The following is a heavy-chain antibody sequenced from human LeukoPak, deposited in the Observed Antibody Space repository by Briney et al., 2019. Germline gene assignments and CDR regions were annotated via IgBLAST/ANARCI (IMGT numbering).Heavy chain of an antibody. Sequence: GGSLRLSCAASGFTFSSYAMSWVRQAPGKGLEWVSAINCSGGTTYYADSVKGRFTISRDNSKNTLYLQINSLRAEDTAVYYCASASPTGYSSGWHYFDYWGQGTLVTVFS. D-gene: IGHD6-19*01. J-gene: IGHJ4*02. CDR3: ASASPTGYSSGWHYFDY. CDR2: INCSGGTT. V-gene: IGHV3-23*01. CDR1: GFTFSSYA.